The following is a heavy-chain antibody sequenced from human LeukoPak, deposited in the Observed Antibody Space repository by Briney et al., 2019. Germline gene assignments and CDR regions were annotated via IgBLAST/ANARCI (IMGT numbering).Heavy chain of an antibody. V-gene: IGHV3-23*01. CDR3: AVLGVVVVVDKPNLDY. J-gene: IGHJ4*02. D-gene: IGHD2-15*01. CDR1: GFTFSSYE. Sequence: AGGSLRLSCAASGFTFSSYEMNWVRQAPGKGLERVSAISGSGGSTYYADSVKGRFTISRDNSKNTLYLQMNSLRAEDTAVYYCAVLGVVVVVDKPNLDYWGQGTLVTVSS. CDR2: ISGSGGST.